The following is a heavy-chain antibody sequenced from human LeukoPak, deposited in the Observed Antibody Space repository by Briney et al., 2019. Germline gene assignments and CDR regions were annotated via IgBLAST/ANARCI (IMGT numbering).Heavy chain of an antibody. V-gene: IGHV3-74*01. J-gene: IGHJ5*02. CDR1: GFTFTNYW. Sequence: GGSLRLSCAASGFTFTNYWMHWVRQAPGKGLMWVSRVDSDGSGTVYADSVKGRFTISRDNAKNTLFLQMNSLRAEDMAVYYCARGDSSGYGPDHWGQGTLVTVSS. CDR2: VDSDGSGT. D-gene: IGHD3-22*01. CDR3: ARGDSSGYGPDH.